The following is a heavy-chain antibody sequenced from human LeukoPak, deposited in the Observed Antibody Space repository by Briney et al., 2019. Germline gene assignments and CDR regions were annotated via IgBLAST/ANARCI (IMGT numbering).Heavy chain of an antibody. V-gene: IGHV3-23*01. Sequence: PGGSLRLSCAASGVTFSSYAMSWVRQTPGKGLEWVSAISNGGDSTYNADSVRGRFTISRDNSKNTLYLQMNSLRAEDTAVYYCAKILGSYWTPRYDYWGQGTLVTVSS. J-gene: IGHJ4*02. D-gene: IGHD1-26*01. CDR2: ISNGGDST. CDR3: AKILGSYWTPRYDY. CDR1: GVTFSSYA.